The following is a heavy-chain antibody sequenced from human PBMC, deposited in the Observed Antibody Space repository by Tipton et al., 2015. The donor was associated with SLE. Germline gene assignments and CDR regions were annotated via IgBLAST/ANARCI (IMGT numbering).Heavy chain of an antibody. Sequence: QVQLVQSGGGVVQPGRSLRLSCAASGFTFSSYGMHWVRQAPGKGLEWVAVIWYDGSNKYYADSVKGRFTISRDNSKNTLYLQMNSLRAEDTAVYYCARAEMATSDFDYWGQGTLVTVSS. V-gene: IGHV3-33*01. J-gene: IGHJ4*02. CDR2: IWYDGSNK. CDR1: GFTFSSYG. D-gene: IGHD5-24*01. CDR3: ARAEMATSDFDY.